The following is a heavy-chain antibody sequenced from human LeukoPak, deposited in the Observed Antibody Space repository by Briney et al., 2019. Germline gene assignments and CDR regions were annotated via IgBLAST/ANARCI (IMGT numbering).Heavy chain of an antibody. CDR1: GFTLRSYG. CDR2: ITSGYST. J-gene: IGHJ4*02. CDR3: AKDQPPTN. V-gene: IGHV3-23*01. Sequence: PGGSLRLSCAASGFTLRSYGMSWVRQAPGKGLEWVSAITSGYSTYYADSVKGRFTISRDNSKNTLYLQMNSLRAEDTAVYYCAKDQPPTNWGQGTLVTVSS. D-gene: IGHD5-12*01.